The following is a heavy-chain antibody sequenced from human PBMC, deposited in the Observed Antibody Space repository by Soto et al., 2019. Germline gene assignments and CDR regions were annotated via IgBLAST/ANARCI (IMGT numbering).Heavy chain of an antibody. D-gene: IGHD2-15*01. V-gene: IGHV5-10-1*01. CDR2: IDPDDSYT. CDR1: GYSFTNYW. J-gene: IGHJ4*02. Sequence: GESLKISCKGSGYSFTNYWIHWVRQMPGKGLEWMGRIDPDDSYTNYSPSFQGHVTISVDKSISTAYLQWSSLQASDPAIYYCARLPPPTYCSGSTCSGYWGQGTLVTASS. CDR3: ARLPPPTYCSGSTCSGY.